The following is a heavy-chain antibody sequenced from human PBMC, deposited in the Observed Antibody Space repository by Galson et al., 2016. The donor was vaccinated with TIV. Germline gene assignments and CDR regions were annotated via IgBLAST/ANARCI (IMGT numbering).Heavy chain of an antibody. CDR3: ARERDSGYAPYSDF. CDR2: IYPVDSDT. Sequence: QSGAEVKEPGESLKISCKGSGYRFSNYWIAWVRQMPGKGLEWMGVIYPVDSDTRYSPSFQGQVTISADKSISTAYLQWNSLKASDSSIYYCARERDSGYAPYSDFWGQGTLVTVSS. CDR1: GYRFSNYW. J-gene: IGHJ4*02. D-gene: IGHD6-25*01. V-gene: IGHV5-51*03.